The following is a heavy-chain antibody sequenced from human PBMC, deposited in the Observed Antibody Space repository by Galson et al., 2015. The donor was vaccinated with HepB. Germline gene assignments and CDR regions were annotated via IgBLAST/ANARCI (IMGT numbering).Heavy chain of an antibody. Sequence: RLSCAASGFTFSSYGMHWVRQAPGKGLEWVAFIRYDGSNKYYADSVKGRFTISRDNSKNTLYLQMNSLRAEDTAVYYCTTETTVTYYYGMDVWGQGTTVTVSS. CDR3: TTETTVTYYYGMDV. CDR1: GFTFSSYG. D-gene: IGHD4-17*01. J-gene: IGHJ6*02. CDR2: IRYDGSNK. V-gene: IGHV3-30*02.